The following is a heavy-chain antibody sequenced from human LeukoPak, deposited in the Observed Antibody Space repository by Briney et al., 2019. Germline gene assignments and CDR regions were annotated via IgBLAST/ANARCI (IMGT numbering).Heavy chain of an antibody. J-gene: IGHJ6*03. Sequence: GGSLRLSCAASGFTFSSYAMSWVRQAPGKGLEWVSAISGSGDGTYYADSVKGRFAVSRDDAKNSLSLQMNSLRVEDTAIYYCAKGKSGSYYYYMDVWGKGTTVTVSS. D-gene: IGHD1-14*01. CDR3: AKGKSGSYYYYMDV. V-gene: IGHV3-23*01. CDR1: GFTFSSYA. CDR2: ISGSGDGT.